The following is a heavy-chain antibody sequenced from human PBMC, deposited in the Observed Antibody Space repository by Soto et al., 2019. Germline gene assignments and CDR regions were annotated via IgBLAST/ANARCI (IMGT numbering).Heavy chain of an antibody. Sequence: HPGGSLRLSCAASGFTFSSYGMHWVRQAPGKGLEWVAVISYDGSNKYYADSVKGRFTISRDNSKNTLYLQMNSLRAEDTAVYYCAKVGDSYGSLDYWGQGTLVTVSS. CDR1: GFTFSSYG. D-gene: IGHD5-18*01. J-gene: IGHJ4*02. V-gene: IGHV3-30*18. CDR3: AKVGDSYGSLDY. CDR2: ISYDGSNK.